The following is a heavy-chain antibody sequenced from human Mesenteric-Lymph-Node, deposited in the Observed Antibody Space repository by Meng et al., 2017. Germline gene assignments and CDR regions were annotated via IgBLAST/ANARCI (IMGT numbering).Heavy chain of an antibody. D-gene: IGHD2-15*01. V-gene: IGHV3-30*01. CDR3: ARRRQVVSMVVVPLYRWFDP. J-gene: IGHJ5*02. CDR2: ISYDGSNK. CDR1: GFTFSSYA. Sequence: GGSLRLSCAASGFTFSSYAMHWVRQAPGKGLEWVAVISYDGSNKYYADSVKGRFTISRDNSKNTLYLQMNSLRAEDTAVYYCARRRQVVSMVVVPLYRWFDPWGQGTQVTVSS.